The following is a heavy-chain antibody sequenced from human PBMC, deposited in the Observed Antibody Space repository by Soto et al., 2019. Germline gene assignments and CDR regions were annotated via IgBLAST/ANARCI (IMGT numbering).Heavy chain of an antibody. V-gene: IGHV1-3*01. Sequence: EASVKVSCKASGYTFTSYAMHWVRQAPGQRLEWMGWINAGNGNTKYSQKFQGRVTITRDTSASTAYMELSSLRSEDTAVYYCARSIAVVTALDYWGQGTLVTVS. J-gene: IGHJ4*02. D-gene: IGHD2-21*02. CDR2: INAGNGNT. CDR3: ARSIAVVTALDY. CDR1: GYTFTSYA.